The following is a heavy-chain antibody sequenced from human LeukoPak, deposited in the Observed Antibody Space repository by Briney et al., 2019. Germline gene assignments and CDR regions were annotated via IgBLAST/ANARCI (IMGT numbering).Heavy chain of an antibody. Sequence: PSETLSLTCTVSGGSISSGGYYWRWIRQPPGKGLEWIGYIYHSGSTYYNPSLKSRVTISVDRSKNQFSLKLSSVTAADTAVYYCARALGAAAGPFDYWGQGTLVTVSS. J-gene: IGHJ4*02. D-gene: IGHD6-13*01. CDR2: IYHSGST. CDR3: ARALGAAAGPFDY. V-gene: IGHV4-30-2*01. CDR1: GGSISSGGYY.